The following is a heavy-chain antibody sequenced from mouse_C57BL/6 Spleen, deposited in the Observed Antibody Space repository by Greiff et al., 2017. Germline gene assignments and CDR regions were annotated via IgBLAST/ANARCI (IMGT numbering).Heavy chain of an antibody. V-gene: IGHV1-64*01. CDR2: IHPNSGST. Sequence: QVQLQQPGAELVKPGASVQLSCKASGYTFTSYWMHWVKQRPGQGLEWIGMIHPNSGSTNYNEKFKSKATLTVDKSSSTAYMPLSSLTSEDSAVYYCARASYDGYYVGFAYWGQGTLVTVSA. CDR3: ARASYDGYYVGFAY. J-gene: IGHJ3*01. D-gene: IGHD2-3*01. CDR1: GYTFTSYW.